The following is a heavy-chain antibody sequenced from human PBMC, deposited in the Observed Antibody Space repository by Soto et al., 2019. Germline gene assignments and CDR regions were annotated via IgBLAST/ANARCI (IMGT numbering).Heavy chain of an antibody. CDR3: TRPTVKRDY. V-gene: IGHV3-73*01. CDR2: IRSKANSYAT. J-gene: IGHJ4*02. CDR1: GFTFSGSA. Sequence: PGGSLRLSCAASGFTFSGSAMHWVRQASGKGLEWVGRIRSKANSYATAYAASVKGRFTISRDDSRNTAYLQMNSLKTEDTAVYYCTRPTVKRDYWGQGTLVTVSS. D-gene: IGHD4-17*01.